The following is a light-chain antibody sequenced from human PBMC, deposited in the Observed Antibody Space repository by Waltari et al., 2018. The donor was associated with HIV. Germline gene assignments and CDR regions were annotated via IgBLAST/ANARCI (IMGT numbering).Light chain of an antibody. CDR3: QQIYSIPLT. Sequence: DIQMTQSPSSLSASVRDRVTITCRASQSIVSNLNWFQQKPGKAPKLLIYDASSLHSGVPSRFSGSGSGTDFTLTINSLQPEDFATYFCQQIYSIPLTFGHGTRLEIQ. J-gene: IGKJ2*01. CDR2: DAS. V-gene: IGKV1-39*01. CDR1: QSIVSN.